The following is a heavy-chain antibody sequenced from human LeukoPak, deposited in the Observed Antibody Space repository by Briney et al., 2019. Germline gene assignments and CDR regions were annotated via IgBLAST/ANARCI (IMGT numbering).Heavy chain of an antibody. CDR2: ISYDGSNK. Sequence: GGSLRLSCAASGFTFSSYSMNWVRQAPGKGLEWVAVISYDGSNKYYADSVKGRFTISRDNSKNTLYLQMNSLRAEDTAAYYCARGDGWELLRTFDYWGQGTLVTVSS. V-gene: IGHV3-30*03. CDR1: GFTFSSYS. J-gene: IGHJ4*02. D-gene: IGHD1-26*01. CDR3: ARGDGWELLRTFDY.